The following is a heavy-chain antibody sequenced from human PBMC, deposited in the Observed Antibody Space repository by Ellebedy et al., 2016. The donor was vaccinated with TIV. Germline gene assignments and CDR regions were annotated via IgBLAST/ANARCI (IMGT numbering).Heavy chain of an antibody. Sequence: SETLSLTCTVSGGSISSYYWSWIRQPPGKGLEWIGYIYYSGSTNYNPSLKSRVTISVDTSKNQFSLKLSSVTAADTAVYYCAYGSGSYSETWFDPWGQGTLVTVSS. D-gene: IGHD3-10*01. CDR3: AYGSGSYSETWFDP. J-gene: IGHJ5*02. CDR1: GGSISSYY. V-gene: IGHV4-59*08. CDR2: IYYSGST.